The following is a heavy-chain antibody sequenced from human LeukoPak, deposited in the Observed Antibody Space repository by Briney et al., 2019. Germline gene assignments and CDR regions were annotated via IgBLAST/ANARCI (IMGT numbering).Heavy chain of an antibody. D-gene: IGHD2-15*01. J-gene: IGHJ3*02. CDR2: INWNGASI. CDR3: VRGAPTYCSGGSCYSGDAFDI. V-gene: IGHV3-20*04. CDR1: GFTFDDYG. Sequence: GGSLRLSCVASGFTFDDYGMSWVRQAPGKGLEWVSGINWNGASIGYAESVKGRFTISRDNAKNSLYLQMNSLRAEDTTLYYCVRGAPTYCSGGSCYSGDAFDIWGQGTMVTVSS.